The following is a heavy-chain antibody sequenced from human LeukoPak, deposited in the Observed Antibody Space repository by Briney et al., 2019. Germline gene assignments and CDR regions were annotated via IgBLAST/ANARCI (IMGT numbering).Heavy chain of an antibody. V-gene: IGHV3-23*01. J-gene: IGHJ4*02. Sequence: GGSLRLSCAASGFTFSSYAMSWVRQAPGKGLECVSAISGSGGSTYYADSVKGRFTISRDNSKNTLYLQMNSLRAEDTAVYYCAKVWRSYYDSSGIFDYWGQGTLVTVSS. CDR3: AKVWRSYYDSSGIFDY. CDR1: GFTFSSYA. CDR2: ISGSGGST. D-gene: IGHD3-22*01.